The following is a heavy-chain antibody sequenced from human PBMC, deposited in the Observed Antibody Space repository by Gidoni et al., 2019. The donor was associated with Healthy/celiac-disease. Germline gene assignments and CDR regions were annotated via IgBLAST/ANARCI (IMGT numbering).Heavy chain of an antibody. J-gene: IGHJ2*01. CDR3: TRLGSGRDL. Sequence: EVQLVESGGGLVQPGGSLHLPCAASGFTFSGSAMPWVRQASGKGLEWVGRIRSKANSYATAYAASVKGRFTISRDDSKNTAYLQMNSLKTEDTAVYYCTRLGSGRDLWGRGTLVTVSS. CDR1: GFTFSGSA. CDR2: IRSKANSYAT. V-gene: IGHV3-73*02. D-gene: IGHD6-19*01.